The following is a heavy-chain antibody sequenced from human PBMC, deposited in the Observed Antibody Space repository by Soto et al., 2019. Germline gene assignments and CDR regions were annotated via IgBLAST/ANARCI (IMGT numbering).Heavy chain of an antibody. D-gene: IGHD2-21*01. V-gene: IGHV4-59*08. J-gene: IGHJ5*02. CDR1: GSSMTTYY. CDR3: ARLGAYYQSLDP. CDR2: IYNSGRGST. Sequence: SETLSLTCSVSGSSMTTYYWHWIRQAPGKGLEWIGFIYNSGRGSTGSNPSLRSRVTISLETSNSQFSLRLSSVTAADTAVYYCARLGAYYQSLDPWGPGTLVTVSS.